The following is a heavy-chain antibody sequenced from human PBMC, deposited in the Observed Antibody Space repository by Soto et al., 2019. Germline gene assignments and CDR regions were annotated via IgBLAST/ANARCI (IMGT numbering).Heavy chain of an antibody. V-gene: IGHV1-58*01. Sequence: SVKVSCKTSGFSFTNPAVQWVRQARGQRLEWVGWVVVGSGRTNYARNFQERVTISRDMSTSTAYMELSSLTSEDTAVYYCAAELYSGGGCCWFAIWGQGTMVTVSS. CDR1: GFSFTNPA. J-gene: IGHJ3*02. CDR3: AAELYSGGGCCWFAI. CDR2: VVVGSGRT. D-gene: IGHD2-15*01.